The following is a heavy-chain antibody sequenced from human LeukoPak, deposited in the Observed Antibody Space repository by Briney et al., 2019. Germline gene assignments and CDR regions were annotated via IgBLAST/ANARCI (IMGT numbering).Heavy chain of an antibody. Sequence: PGGSLRLSCAASGFTSSSCAKSWVRQAPGKGLECISGFSGSGGSTYYADSVKGRFTISRDNSQNSLYLQMNSLRAEDTAVYYCATIGSLLSRRTYDFWSTDAFDIWGQGTMVTVSS. V-gene: IGHV3-23*01. CDR3: ATIGSLLSRRTYDFWSTDAFDI. CDR2: FSGSGGST. D-gene: IGHD3-3*01. CDR1: GFTSSSCA. J-gene: IGHJ3*02.